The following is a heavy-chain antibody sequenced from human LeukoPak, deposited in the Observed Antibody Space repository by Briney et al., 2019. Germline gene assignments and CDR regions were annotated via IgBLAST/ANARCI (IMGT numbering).Heavy chain of an antibody. J-gene: IGHJ5*02. CDR3: ARDRRAVAGSGWFDP. CDR1: GYTFTGYY. D-gene: IGHD6-19*01. Sequence: ASVKVSCKAPGYTFTGYYMHWVRQAPGQGLEWMGWINPNSGGTNYAQKFQGRVTMTRDTSISTAYMELSRLRSDDTAVYYCARDRRAVAGSGWFDPWGQGTLVTVSS. CDR2: INPNSGGT. V-gene: IGHV1-2*02.